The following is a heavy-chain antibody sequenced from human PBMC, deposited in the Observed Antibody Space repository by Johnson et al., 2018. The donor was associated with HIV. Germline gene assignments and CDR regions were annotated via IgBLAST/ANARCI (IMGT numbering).Heavy chain of an antibody. J-gene: IGHJ3*02. CDR2: IKQDGSEK. CDR1: GFTFSSYW. V-gene: IGHV3-7*01. Sequence: VQLVESGGGVVQPGRSLRLSCAASGFTFSSYWMSWVRQAPGKGLEWVANIKQDGSEKYYVDSVKGLFTISRDNAKNSLYLQMNSLRAEDTAVYYCAREYYYDSSGTPVFDIWGQGTMVTVSS. D-gene: IGHD3-22*01. CDR3: AREYYYDSSGTPVFDI.